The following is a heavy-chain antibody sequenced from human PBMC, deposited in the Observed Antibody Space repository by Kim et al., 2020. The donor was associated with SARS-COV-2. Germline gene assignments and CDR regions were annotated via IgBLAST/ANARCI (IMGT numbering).Heavy chain of an antibody. CDR1: GGSFSGYY. V-gene: IGHV4-34*01. J-gene: IGHJ5*02. CDR3: ARVGWKIFDP. D-gene: IGHD1-1*01. Sequence: SETLSLTCAVYGGSFSGYYWSWIRQPPGKGLEWIGEINHSGSTNYNPSLKSRVTISVDTSKNQFSLKLSSVTAADTAVYYCARVGWKIFDPWGQGTLVTVSS. CDR2: INHSGST.